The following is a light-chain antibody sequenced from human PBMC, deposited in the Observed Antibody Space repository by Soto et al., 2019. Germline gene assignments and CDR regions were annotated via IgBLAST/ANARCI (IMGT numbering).Light chain of an antibody. CDR1: QLFSSN. J-gene: IGKJ5*01. Sequence: EIVMMQSPSTLSVSPGESFTLSCRASQLFSSNLAWYQHKPGQAPRLLIYGVSTRDTGVPDRFSGSASGTEFTLTISSLQSEDFAVYYCQQYNNWPRTFGQGTRLEI. CDR3: QQYNNWPRT. V-gene: IGKV3-15*01. CDR2: GVS.